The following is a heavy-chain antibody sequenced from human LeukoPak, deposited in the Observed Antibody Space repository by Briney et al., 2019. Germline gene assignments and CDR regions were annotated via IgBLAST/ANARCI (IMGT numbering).Heavy chain of an antibody. D-gene: IGHD1-26*01. CDR1: GYTFTNYG. J-gene: IGHJ4*02. CDR3: ARLFGVGATSDY. V-gene: IGHV1-18*01. Sequence: GASVTVSCTASGYTFTNYGISWVRQAPGQGLEWMGWISAYNGNTNYAQKLQGRVTMTTDTSTSTAYMELRSLRSDDTAVFYCARLFGVGATSDYWGQGTLVTVSS. CDR2: ISAYNGNT.